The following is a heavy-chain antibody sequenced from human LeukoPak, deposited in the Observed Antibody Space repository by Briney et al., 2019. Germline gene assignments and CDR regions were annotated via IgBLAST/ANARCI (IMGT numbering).Heavy chain of an antibody. CDR3: ARDHNPFHYYGSGSPFDY. Sequence: PGGSLRLSCAASAFTFSTYAMHWVRQAPGKGLEWVAVISYDGSNKYYADSVKGRFTISRDNAKNSLYLQMNSLRAEDTAVYYCARDHNPFHYYGSGSPFDYWGQGTLVTVSS. J-gene: IGHJ4*02. CDR1: AFTFSTYA. V-gene: IGHV3-30-3*01. CDR2: ISYDGSNK. D-gene: IGHD3-10*01.